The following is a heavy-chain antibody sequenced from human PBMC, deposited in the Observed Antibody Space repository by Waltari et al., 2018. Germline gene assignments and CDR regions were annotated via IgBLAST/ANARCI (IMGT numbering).Heavy chain of an antibody. V-gene: IGHV1-69*04. D-gene: IGHD1-7*01. J-gene: IGHJ4*02. CDR3: ARAPEQGITGTTEEFDY. CDR1: GGTFSSYA. CDR2: IIPILGIA. Sequence: QVQLVQSGAEVKKPGSSVKVSCKASGGTFSSYAISWVRQAPGQGLEWMGGIIPILGIANYAQKFQGRVTITADESTSTAYMELSSLRSEDTAVYYCARAPEQGITGTTEEFDYWGQGTLVTVSS.